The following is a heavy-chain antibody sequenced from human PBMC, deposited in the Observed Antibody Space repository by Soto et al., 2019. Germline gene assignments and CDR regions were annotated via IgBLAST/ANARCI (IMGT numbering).Heavy chain of an antibody. J-gene: IGHJ4*02. CDR3: ARGPNSLGDG. Sequence: QVQLVQSGAEVKKPGSSVKVSCKTSGGSFSSFHITWVRQAPGQGLEWMGRIIPILGITNYAQNFQGRVTITADKSTNTTYMELNSLRSDDTAIYYCARGPNSLGDGGGQGTLITVSS. D-gene: IGHD3-3*01. V-gene: IGHV1-69*02. CDR1: GGSFSSFH. CDR2: IIPILGIT.